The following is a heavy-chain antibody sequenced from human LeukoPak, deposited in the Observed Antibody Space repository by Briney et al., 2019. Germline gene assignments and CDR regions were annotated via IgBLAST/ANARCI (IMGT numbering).Heavy chain of an antibody. Sequence: GGSLRLSCAASGFTFSSNYVSWVRQAPGKGLEWVSVIYSGGSTYYADSVKGRFTISRDNSKNTLYLQMNSLRAEDTAVYYCARDDGTMVRGVRYYYYGMDVWGQGTTVTVSS. V-gene: IGHV3-66*01. CDR1: GFTFSSNY. J-gene: IGHJ6*02. CDR3: ARDDGTMVRGVRYYYYGMDV. D-gene: IGHD3-10*01. CDR2: IYSGGST.